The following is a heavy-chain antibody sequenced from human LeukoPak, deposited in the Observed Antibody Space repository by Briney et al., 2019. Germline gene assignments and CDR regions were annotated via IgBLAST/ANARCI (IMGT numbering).Heavy chain of an antibody. D-gene: IGHD1-26*01. V-gene: IGHV1-2*02. J-gene: IGHJ6*02. CDR1: GYTFTGYY. Sequence: ASVKVSCKASGYTFTGYYMHWVRQPPGQGLEWMGWINPNSGGTNYAQKFQGRVTMTRDTSISTAYLELSRLRSDDTAVYYYARDRIGPLEATSGSYYYYGMDVWGQGTTVTVSS. CDR3: ARDRIGPLEATSGSYYYYGMDV. CDR2: INPNSGGT.